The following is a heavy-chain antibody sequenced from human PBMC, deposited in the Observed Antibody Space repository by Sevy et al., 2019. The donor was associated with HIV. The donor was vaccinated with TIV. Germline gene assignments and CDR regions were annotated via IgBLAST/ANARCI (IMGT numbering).Heavy chain of an antibody. Sequence: GGSLRLSCPASGFTFSSYAMHWVRQAPGKGLEWVAVISYDGSNKYYADSVKGRFTISRDNSKNTLYLQMNSLRAEDTAVYYCAREREGASDIWGQGTMVTVSS. D-gene: IGHD1-26*01. V-gene: IGHV3-30-3*01. CDR2: ISYDGSNK. J-gene: IGHJ3*02. CDR1: GFTFSSYA. CDR3: AREREGASDI.